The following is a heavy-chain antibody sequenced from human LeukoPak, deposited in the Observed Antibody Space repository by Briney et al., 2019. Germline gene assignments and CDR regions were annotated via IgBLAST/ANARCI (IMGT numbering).Heavy chain of an antibody. D-gene: IGHD6-19*01. CDR1: GGSISSSSYY. CDR3: ATSVTSSSGWYYGY. CDR2: IYYGGRT. J-gene: IGHJ4*02. Sequence: SETLSLTCSVSGGSISSSSYYWGWIRQPPGKGLEWIGTIYYGGRTYYNPSLKSRVTMPVDTSKNQFSLKLSSVTAADAAIYYCATSVTSSSGWYYGYWGQGSLVTVSP. V-gene: IGHV4-39*01.